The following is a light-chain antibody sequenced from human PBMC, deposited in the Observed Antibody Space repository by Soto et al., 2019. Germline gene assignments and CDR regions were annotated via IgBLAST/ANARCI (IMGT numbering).Light chain of an antibody. CDR1: QNIARH. J-gene: IGKJ2*01. Sequence: DIQMTQSPYSLSASVGDRVTLTCRASQNIARHLNWYQQRPGRAPKFLIYAASSLQTGVPSRFSGSGSGTDFTLTISSLQPEEFATYYCQQSHSNAYTFGQGTKLEIK. CDR3: QQSHSNAYT. CDR2: AAS. V-gene: IGKV1-39*01.